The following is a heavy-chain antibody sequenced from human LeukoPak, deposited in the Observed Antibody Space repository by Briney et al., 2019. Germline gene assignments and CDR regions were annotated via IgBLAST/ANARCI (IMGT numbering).Heavy chain of an antibody. CDR3: ARDLELSAVYYLDS. Sequence: GGSLRLSCEASGFTFSIFPMHSVRQAPGKGLEWVALISSGSEKYYAHSVKGRFTISRDNSKNMLYLQMNSLRADDTAVYYCARDLELSAVYYLDSWGQGTLVIVSS. V-gene: IGHV3-30*04. CDR2: ISSGSEK. J-gene: IGHJ4*02. D-gene: IGHD3-3*01. CDR1: GFTFSIFP.